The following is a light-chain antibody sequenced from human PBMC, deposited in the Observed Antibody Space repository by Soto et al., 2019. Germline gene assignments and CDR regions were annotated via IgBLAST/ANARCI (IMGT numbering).Light chain of an antibody. J-gene: IGLJ2*01. CDR2: EVS. V-gene: IGLV2-14*01. Sequence: QSVLTQPASVSGSPGQSITISCTGTSSDVGGYNYVSWYQQHXXXAPKLMIYEVSNRPSGVSNRFSGSKSGNTASLTISGXQAEDEADYYCSSYTXXXTXXFGGGTQLTVL. CDR1: SSDVGGYNY. CDR3: SSYTXXXTXX.